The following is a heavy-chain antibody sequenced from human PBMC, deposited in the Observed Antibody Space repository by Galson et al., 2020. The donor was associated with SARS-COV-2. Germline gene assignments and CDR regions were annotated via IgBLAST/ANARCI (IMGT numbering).Heavy chain of an antibody. D-gene: IGHD6-13*01. J-gene: IGHJ6*02. Sequence: GGSLRLSCAASGFTFDDYAMHWVRQAPGKGLEWVSGISWNSGSIGYADSVKGRFTISRDNAKNSLYLQMNSLRAEDTALYYCATLPTAGSEYYYYGMDVWGQGTTVTVSS. CDR3: ATLPTAGSEYYYYGMDV. CDR1: GFTFDDYA. V-gene: IGHV3-9*01. CDR2: ISWNSGSI.